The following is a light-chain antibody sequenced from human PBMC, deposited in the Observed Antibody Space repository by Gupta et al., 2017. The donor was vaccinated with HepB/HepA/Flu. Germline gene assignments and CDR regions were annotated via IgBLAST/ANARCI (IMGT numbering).Light chain of an antibody. CDR2: SNT. J-gene: IGLJ2*01. V-gene: IGLV1-40*01. CDR3: QYPDSRLSGYV. CDR1: SSNIGAGYD. Sequence: QSVLTQPPSVSGAPGQRVAISCTGSSSNIGAGYDVHWYQQFPGTVPRRLIDSNTKRPSGVHDRFSCYNAGKYASRQINGLQAEEEADDYCQYPDSRLSGYVFGGGTRLTVL.